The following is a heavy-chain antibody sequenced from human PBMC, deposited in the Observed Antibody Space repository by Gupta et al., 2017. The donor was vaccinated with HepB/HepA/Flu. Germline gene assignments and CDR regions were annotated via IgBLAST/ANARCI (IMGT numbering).Heavy chain of an antibody. CDR3: ASSSYHSPGTFDY. Sequence: QVQLAESGGGLVKPGGSLRLSCAASGFLFSDYYMNWIRQAPGKGLEWIAYISNTGSSRYYADSLKGRFSISRDDSRNSLYLEVNSLRAEDTAVYYCASSSYHSPGTFDYWGQGILVTVSS. D-gene: IGHD1-7*01. CDR1: GFLFSDYY. V-gene: IGHV3-11*04. J-gene: IGHJ4*02. CDR2: ISNTGSSR.